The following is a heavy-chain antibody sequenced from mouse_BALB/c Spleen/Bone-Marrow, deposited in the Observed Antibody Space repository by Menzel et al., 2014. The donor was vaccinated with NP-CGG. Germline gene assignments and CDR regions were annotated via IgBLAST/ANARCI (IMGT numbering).Heavy chain of an antibody. CDR3: ARRKGYYYGFDY. J-gene: IGHJ2*01. CDR2: IHYSGST. CDR1: GYSITSGYS. D-gene: IGHD1-1*01. Sequence: EVKVVESGPDLVKPSQSLSLTCTVTGYSITSGYSCHWIRQFPGNKLEWMGYIHYSGSTNYNPSLESRISITRDTSKNQFFLQLNSVTTEDTATYYCARRKGYYYGFDYWGQGTTLTVSS. V-gene: IGHV3-1*02.